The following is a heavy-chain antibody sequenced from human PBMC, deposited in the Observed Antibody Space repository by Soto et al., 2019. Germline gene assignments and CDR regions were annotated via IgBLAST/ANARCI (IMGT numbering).Heavy chain of an antibody. J-gene: IGHJ4*02. D-gene: IGHD6-13*01. CDR1: GFTFSSYA. V-gene: IGHV3-23*01. CDR3: AKDGLINSWDISFDY. CDR2: ISGSGGST. Sequence: GGSLRLSCAASGFTFSSYAMSWGRQGPGKGLEWGAGISGSGGSTYSADSLKGRFTISRDNSKNTLYLQMNSLRAEDTAVYYCAKDGLINSWDISFDYWGQGTLVTVSS.